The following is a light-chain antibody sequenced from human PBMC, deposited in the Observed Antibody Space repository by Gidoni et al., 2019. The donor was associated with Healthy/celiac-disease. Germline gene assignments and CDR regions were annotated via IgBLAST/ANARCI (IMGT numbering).Light chain of an antibody. CDR1: QSLLHSAGKTY. Sequence: DNVITQTPHSLSVTPEQPASISCKSSQSLLHSAGKTYLYWYLQKPGPSPQLLIYAVSSRSYGVPDRFSGSGSGSDFTLIISRVEAEDVVFYYCLQGIHLPATFGPGTKVEIK. J-gene: IGKJ3*01. V-gene: IGKV2-29*01. CDR2: AVS. CDR3: LQGIHLPAT.